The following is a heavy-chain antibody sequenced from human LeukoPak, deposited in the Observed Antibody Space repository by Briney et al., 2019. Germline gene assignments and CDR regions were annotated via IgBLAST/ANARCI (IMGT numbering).Heavy chain of an antibody. CDR2: INPSGGDT. CDR3: VKAYNYGSGSYYSFFDN. Sequence: GGSLRLSCAASLFTFSSYAMTWVRQAPGKGLEWVSTINPSGGDTYYADSVRGRFTISRDNSKKTLYLQMDSLRAEDTAVYYCVKAYNYGSGSYYSFFDNWGQGTLVTVSS. V-gene: IGHV3-23*01. J-gene: IGHJ4*02. D-gene: IGHD3-10*01. CDR1: LFTFSSYA.